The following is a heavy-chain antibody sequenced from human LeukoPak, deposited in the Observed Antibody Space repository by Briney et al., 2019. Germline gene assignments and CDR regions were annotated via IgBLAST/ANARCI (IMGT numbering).Heavy chain of an antibody. D-gene: IGHD3-3*01. J-gene: IGHJ4*02. V-gene: IGHV4-59*01. CDR3: ARLLTSYYDFWSGSSRGGLFDY. CDR1: GGSISSYY. CDR2: IYYSGST. Sequence: SETLSLTCTVSGGSISSYYWSWIRQPPGKGLEWIGYIYYSGSTNYNPSLKSRVTISVDTSKNQFSLKLSSVTAADTAVYHCARLLTSYYDFWSGSSRGGLFDYWGQGTLVTVSS.